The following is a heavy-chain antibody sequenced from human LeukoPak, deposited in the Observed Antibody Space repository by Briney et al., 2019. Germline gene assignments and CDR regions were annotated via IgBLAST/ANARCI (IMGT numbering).Heavy chain of an antibody. J-gene: IGHJ4*02. CDR3: ARVSPHPWIRATAVLDY. CDR2: IYYIGST. Sequence: PSETLSLTCTVSGGSISGYYWSWLRQPPGKGLEWIGYIYYIGSTNYNPSLKSRVSMSVDRSTNQFFLMVRSVTAADTAMYYCARVSPHPWIRATAVLDYWGQGALVTVSS. CDR1: GGSISGYY. V-gene: IGHV4-59*12. D-gene: IGHD6-13*01.